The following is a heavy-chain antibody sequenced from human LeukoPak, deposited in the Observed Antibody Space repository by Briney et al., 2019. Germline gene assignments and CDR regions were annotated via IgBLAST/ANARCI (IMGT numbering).Heavy chain of an antibody. CDR1: GGSLSSYY. CDR2: IYYSGST. J-gene: IGHJ6*03. V-gene: IGHV4-59*01. D-gene: IGHD6-19*01. CDR3: TRDRSDSSGWYGYYYYMDV. Sequence: SETLSLTCTDSGGSLSSYYWSWIRQPPGKGLEWIGYIYYSGSTNYNPSLKSRVTISVDTSKNQFSLKLNSVTAADKAVYYCTRDRSDSSGWYGYYYYMDVWGKGTAVTVSS.